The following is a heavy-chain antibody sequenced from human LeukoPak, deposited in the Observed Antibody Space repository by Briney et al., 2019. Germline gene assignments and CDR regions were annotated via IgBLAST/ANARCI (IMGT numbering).Heavy chain of an antibody. CDR3: AKIYDSSGYSDAFDI. V-gene: IGHV4-59*01. J-gene: IGHJ3*02. CDR2: IYYSGST. CDR1: GGSISSYY. Sequence: SETLSLTCTVSGGSISSYYWSWIRQPPGKGPEWIGYIYYSGSTNYNPSLKSRVTISVDTSKNQLSLKLSSVTAADTAVYYCAKIYDSSGYSDAFDIWGQGTMVTVSS. D-gene: IGHD3-22*01.